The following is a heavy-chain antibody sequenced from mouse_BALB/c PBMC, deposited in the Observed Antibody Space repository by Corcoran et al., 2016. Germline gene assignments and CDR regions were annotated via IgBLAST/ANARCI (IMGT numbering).Heavy chain of an antibody. Sequence: EVQLQQSGAELVKPGASVKLSCTASGFNIKDTYMHWVKQRPEQGLEWIGRIGPANGNTKYDPKFQGKATITADTSSNTAYQQLSSLTSEDTAVYYCARRPTTYYAMDYWGQGTSVTVSS. CDR1: GFNIKDTY. J-gene: IGHJ4*01. D-gene: IGHD2-10*01. CDR3: ARRPTTYYAMDY. V-gene: IGHV14-3*02. CDR2: IGPANGNT.